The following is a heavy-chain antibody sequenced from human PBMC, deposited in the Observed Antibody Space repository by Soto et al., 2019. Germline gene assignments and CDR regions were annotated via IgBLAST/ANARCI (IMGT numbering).Heavy chain of an antibody. J-gene: IGHJ6*02. D-gene: IGHD5-18*01. V-gene: IGHV3-21*01. CDR2: ISSSSSYI. CDR1: GFTFSSYS. CDR3: ARHPNGDIQLWLPSYYYGMDV. Sequence: PGGSLRLSCAASGFTFSSYSMNWVRQAPGKGLEWVSSISSSSSYIYYADSVKGRFTISRDNAKNSLYLQMNSLRAEDTAVYYCARHPNGDIQLWLPSYYYGMDVWGQGTTVTVSS.